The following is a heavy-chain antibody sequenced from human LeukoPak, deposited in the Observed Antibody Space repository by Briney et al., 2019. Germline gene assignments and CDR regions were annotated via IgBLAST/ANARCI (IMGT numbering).Heavy chain of an antibody. Sequence: GGSLRLSCAASGFTFRSCGMHWVRQAPGKGPEWVAAIWYDGTNKYYVVSVKGRFTISRDNSKNTLSLQMNSLRVEDTAVYYCAKGGDFGDYPTTYYFDYWGQGTPVTVSS. CDR3: AKGGDFGDYPTTYYFDY. J-gene: IGHJ4*02. CDR2: IWYDGTNK. CDR1: GFTFRSCG. V-gene: IGHV3-33*06. D-gene: IGHD4-17*01.